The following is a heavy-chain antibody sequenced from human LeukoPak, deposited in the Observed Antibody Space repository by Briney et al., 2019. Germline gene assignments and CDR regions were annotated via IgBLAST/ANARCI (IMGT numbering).Heavy chain of an antibody. D-gene: IGHD6-13*01. Sequence: ASVKVSCKASGYTFTIYGISWVRQAPGQGLEWMGWISAYNGNTKYTQTLQGRVTMTTDTSTSTAYMELRSLRSDDTAVYYCARDFAAAGTWGHWGQGTLVIVSS. V-gene: IGHV1-18*01. CDR2: ISAYNGNT. CDR3: ARDFAAAGTWGH. J-gene: IGHJ4*02. CDR1: GYTFTIYG.